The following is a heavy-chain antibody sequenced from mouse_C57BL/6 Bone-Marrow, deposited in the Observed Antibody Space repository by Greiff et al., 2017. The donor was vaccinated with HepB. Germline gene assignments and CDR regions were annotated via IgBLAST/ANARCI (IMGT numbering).Heavy chain of an antibody. Sequence: QVQLKQSGAELMKPGASVKLSCKATGYTFTGYWIEWVKQRPGHGLEWIGEILPGSGSTNYNEKFKGKATFTADTTSNTAYMPLSSLTTEDSAIYYCARVNDYDVGYYAMDYWGQGTSVTVSS. D-gene: IGHD2-4*01. CDR2: ILPGSGST. CDR3: ARVNDYDVGYYAMDY. J-gene: IGHJ4*01. V-gene: IGHV1-9*01. CDR1: GYTFTGYW.